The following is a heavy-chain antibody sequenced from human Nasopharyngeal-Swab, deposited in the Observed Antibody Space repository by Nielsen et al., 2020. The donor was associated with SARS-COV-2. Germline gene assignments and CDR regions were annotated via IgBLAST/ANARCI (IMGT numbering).Heavy chain of an antibody. V-gene: IGHV3-30*04. J-gene: IGHJ6*02. CDR3: ARARQASYYYGMDV. CDR2: ISYDGSNK. Sequence: GGSLRLSCAASGFTFSSYAMHWVRQAPGKGLEWVAVISYDGSNKYYADSVKGRFTISRDNSKNTLYLQMNSLRAEDTAVYYCARARQASYYYGMDVWGQGTTVTVSS. CDR1: GFTFSSYA. D-gene: IGHD6-25*01.